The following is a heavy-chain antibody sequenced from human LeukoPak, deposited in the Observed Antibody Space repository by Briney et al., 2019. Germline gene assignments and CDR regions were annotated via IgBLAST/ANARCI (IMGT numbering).Heavy chain of an antibody. J-gene: IGHJ4*02. V-gene: IGHV4-59*01. CDR1: GGSISSYY. D-gene: IGHD1-14*01. CDR2: IYYSGST. Sequence: KPSETLSLTCTVSGGSISSYYWSWIRPPPGKGLEWIGYIYYSGSTNYNPSLKSRVTISVDTSKNQFYLKLSSVTAADTAVYYCARDGENQYYFDYWGQGTLVTVSS. CDR3: ARDGENQYYFDY.